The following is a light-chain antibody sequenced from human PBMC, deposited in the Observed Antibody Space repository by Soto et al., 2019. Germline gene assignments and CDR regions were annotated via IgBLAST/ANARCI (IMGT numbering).Light chain of an antibody. V-gene: IGLV2-8*01. J-gene: IGLJ1*01. CDR3: CSYAGSYTWV. CDR1: SSDVGGYNY. CDR2: EVN. Sequence: QSALTQPASASGSPGQSVAISCTGTSSDVGGYNYVSWYQQHPGKAPKLMIYEVNKRPSGVPDRFSGTKSGNTASLTISGLQAEDEADYYCCSYAGSYTWVFGSGTKVTVL.